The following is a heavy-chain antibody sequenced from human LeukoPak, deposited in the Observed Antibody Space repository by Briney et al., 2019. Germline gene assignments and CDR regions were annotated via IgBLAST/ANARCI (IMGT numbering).Heavy chain of an antibody. Sequence: SETLSLTCTVSGGSISSSSYYWGWIRQPPGKGLEWIGSIYYSGSTYYNPSLKSRVTISVDTSKNQFSLKLSSVTAADTAVYYCARGYSGYNNNWFDPWGQGTLVTVSS. D-gene: IGHD5-12*01. CDR1: GGSISSSSYY. CDR3: ARGYSGYNNNWFDP. J-gene: IGHJ5*02. CDR2: IYYSGST. V-gene: IGHV4-39*07.